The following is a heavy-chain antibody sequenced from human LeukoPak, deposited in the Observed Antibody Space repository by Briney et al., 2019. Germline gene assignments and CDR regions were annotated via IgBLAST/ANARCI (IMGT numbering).Heavy chain of an antibody. V-gene: IGHV1-2*02. CDR2: INPNTGGT. J-gene: IGHJ5*02. CDR1: GYTFTDYY. CDR3: ARADRLHGGPYLIGP. Sequence: ASVKVSCKTSGYTFTDYYMHWVRQAPGQGLEWMGWINPNTGGTSSAQKLQGRVTMSRDTAITTVYMEVSWLTSDDTAIYYCARADRLHGGPYLIGPWGQGTLVTVSS. D-gene: IGHD2-21*01.